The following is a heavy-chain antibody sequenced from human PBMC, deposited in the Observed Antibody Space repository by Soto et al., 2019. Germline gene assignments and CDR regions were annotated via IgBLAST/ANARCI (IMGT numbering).Heavy chain of an antibody. D-gene: IGHD1-26*01. Sequence: PSQTLSLTCAMTGDSVSSNSAGWSWVRQSPSGGLEWLGRTYYRSKWYYEYAVSVRGRITINPDTSKNQYSLQLNSVTPEDTAVYFCARGEQYSGRIFDYWGQGTLVTVSS. CDR1: GDSVSSNSAG. CDR3: ARGEQYSGRIFDY. J-gene: IGHJ4*01. CDR2: TYYRSKWYY. V-gene: IGHV6-1*01.